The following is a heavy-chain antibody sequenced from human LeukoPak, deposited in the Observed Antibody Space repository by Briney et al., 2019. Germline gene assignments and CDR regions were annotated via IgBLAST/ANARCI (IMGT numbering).Heavy chain of an antibody. CDR1: GGSISSYY. Sequence: SETLSLTCTVSGGSISSYYWSWIRQPPGKGLEWIGYIYYSGSTNYNPSLKSRVTISVDTCKNQFSLKLSSVTAADTAVYYCARGRTGSYLGDAFDIWGQGTMVTVST. V-gene: IGHV4-59*01. J-gene: IGHJ3*02. CDR3: ARGRTGSYLGDAFDI. CDR2: IYYSGST. D-gene: IGHD1-26*01.